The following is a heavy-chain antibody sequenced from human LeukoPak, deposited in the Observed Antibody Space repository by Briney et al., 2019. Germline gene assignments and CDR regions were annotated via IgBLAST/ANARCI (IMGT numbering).Heavy chain of an antibody. CDR2: IYSGGST. V-gene: IGHV3-66*01. CDR1: GFTVSSNY. Sequence: PGGSLRLSCAASGFTVSSNYMSWVRQAPGKGLEWVSVIYSGGSTYYAHSVKGRFTISRDNSKNTLYLQMNSLRAEDTAVYYCAREYSGSYYFGYWGQGTLVTVSS. CDR3: AREYSGSYYFGY. D-gene: IGHD1-26*01. J-gene: IGHJ4*02.